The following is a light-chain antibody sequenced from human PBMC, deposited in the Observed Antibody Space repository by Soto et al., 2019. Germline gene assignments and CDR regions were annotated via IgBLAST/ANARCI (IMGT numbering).Light chain of an antibody. J-gene: IGLJ2*01. CDR3: SSYAGSNNLL. V-gene: IGLV2-8*01. Sequence: QSALTQPPSASGSPGQSVTISCTGTTGDIGAFNYVSWYQQRPGKAPKLIIYEVNQRPSGVPDRFSGSKSDNTASLAVSGLQAEDEADYYCSSYAGSNNLLFGGGTKLTVL. CDR1: TGDIGAFNY. CDR2: EVN.